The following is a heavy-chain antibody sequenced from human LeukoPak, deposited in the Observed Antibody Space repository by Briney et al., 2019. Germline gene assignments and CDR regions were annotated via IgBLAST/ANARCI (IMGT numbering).Heavy chain of an antibody. V-gene: IGHV3-7*01. CDR2: IKEDGGEK. CDR1: GFTFSNYW. J-gene: IGHJ6*02. CDR3: ARGYYGMDV. Sequence: GGSLRLSCAASGFTFSNYWMTWVRQAPGKGLEWVASIKEDGGEKYYVDSVKGRFTVSRDNAKNSFYLQMNSLRVEDTAVYYCARGYYGMDVWGQGTTVTVSS.